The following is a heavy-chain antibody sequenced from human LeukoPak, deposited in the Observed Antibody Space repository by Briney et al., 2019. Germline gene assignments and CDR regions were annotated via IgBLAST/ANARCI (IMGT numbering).Heavy chain of an antibody. CDR1: GFTFSSYA. CDR2: ISGSGGST. Sequence: PTGGSLRLSCAASGFTFSSYAMSWVRQAPGKGLEWVSDISGSGGSTYYADSVKGRFTISRDNSKNTLYLQMNSLRAEDTAVYYCAKDWEQFDYWGQGTLVTVSS. J-gene: IGHJ4*02. D-gene: IGHD1-26*01. CDR3: AKDWEQFDY. V-gene: IGHV3-23*01.